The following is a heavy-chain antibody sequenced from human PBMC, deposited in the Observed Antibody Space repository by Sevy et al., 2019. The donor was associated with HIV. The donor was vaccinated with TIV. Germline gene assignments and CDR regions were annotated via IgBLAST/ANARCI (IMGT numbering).Heavy chain of an antibody. V-gene: IGHV3-48*03. D-gene: IGHD6-13*01. Sequence: GGSLRLSCVISGFTFSSYEMNWVRQAPGKGLEWVSHISNSGSIIYYEDSVKGRFTISRDNAKNQLYLQMNSLRAEDTAVYYCAREDGSRQYFQYWGQGTLVTVSS. CDR2: ISNSGSII. J-gene: IGHJ1*01. CDR1: GFTFSSYE. CDR3: AREDGSRQYFQY.